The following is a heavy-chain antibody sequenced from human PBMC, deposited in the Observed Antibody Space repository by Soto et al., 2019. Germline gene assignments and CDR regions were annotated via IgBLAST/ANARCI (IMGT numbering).Heavy chain of an antibody. J-gene: IGHJ4*02. CDR1: GFTFSSYA. D-gene: IGHD1-26*01. V-gene: IGHV3-30-3*01. CDR3: ARNWGWELLGLDY. Sequence: QVQLVESGGGVVQPGRSLRLSCAASGFTFSSYAMHWVRQAPGKGLEWVAVISYDGSNKYYADSAKGRFTISRDNSKNTLYLQMNSLRAEDTAVYYCARNWGWELLGLDYWGQGTLVTVSS. CDR2: ISYDGSNK.